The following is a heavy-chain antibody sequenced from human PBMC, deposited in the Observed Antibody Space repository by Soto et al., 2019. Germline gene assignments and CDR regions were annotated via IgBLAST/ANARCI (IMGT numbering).Heavy chain of an antibody. CDR1: VVIFSSYW. V-gene: IGHV3-74*01. J-gene: IGHJ5*02. CDR3: ARTKSISALDWFDP. CDR2: INGDGSST. Sequence: GGSLRLSSAASVVIFSSYWMHWVRQTPGNGLVWVSRINGDGSSTSYAYSVNGRFTIYRDNAKNTLYLQMNSLRAEDTAVYYCARTKSISALDWFDPGGQGTLVTVSS. D-gene: IGHD6-6*01.